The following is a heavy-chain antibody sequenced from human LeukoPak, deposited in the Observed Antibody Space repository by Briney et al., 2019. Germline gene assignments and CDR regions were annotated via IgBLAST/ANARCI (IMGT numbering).Heavy chain of an antibody. CDR3: ARGLLGIDY. CDR1: GFTFSNYW. V-gene: IGHV3-74*01. J-gene: IGHJ4*02. D-gene: IGHD2-8*02. Sequence: GGSLRLSCAASGFTFSNYWMHWVRQRPGEGLVWVSRINTDGTSTNYADSVRGRFTISRDNAKNTLYLQMNSLRAEDTAVYYCARGLLGIDYWGQGTLVTVSS. CDR2: INTDGTST.